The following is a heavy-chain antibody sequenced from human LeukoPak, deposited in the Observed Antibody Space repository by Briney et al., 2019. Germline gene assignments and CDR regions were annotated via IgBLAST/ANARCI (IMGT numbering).Heavy chain of an antibody. CDR2: IVVGSGNT. D-gene: IGHD6-6*01. V-gene: IGHV1-58*01. CDR1: GFTFTSSA. J-gene: IGHJ5*02. Sequence: SVKVSCKASGFTFTSSAVQWVRQARGQRLEWIGWIVVGSGNTNYAQKFQERVTITRDMSTSTAYMELSSLRSEDTAVYYCAADDDRIAAPNRFDPWGQGTLVTVSS. CDR3: AADDDRIAAPNRFDP.